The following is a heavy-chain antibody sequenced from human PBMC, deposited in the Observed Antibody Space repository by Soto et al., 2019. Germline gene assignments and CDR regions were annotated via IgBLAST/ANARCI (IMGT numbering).Heavy chain of an antibody. CDR1: GGSFSTDY. J-gene: IGHJ4*02. CDR2: INPSGGT. D-gene: IGHD6-6*01. Sequence: SETLSLTCAVYGGSFSTDYWSWIRQPPGKGLEWIGEINPSGGTNYNPSLKSRVTISVATSKNQFSLKLSSVTAADTAVYYCARVLAARTSRDFDYWGQGTLVTVSS. CDR3: ARVLAARTSRDFDY. V-gene: IGHV4-34*01.